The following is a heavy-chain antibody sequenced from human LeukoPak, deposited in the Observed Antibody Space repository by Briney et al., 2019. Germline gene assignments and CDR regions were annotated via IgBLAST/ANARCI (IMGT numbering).Heavy chain of an antibody. J-gene: IGHJ4*02. V-gene: IGHV4-31*11. Sequence: SETLSLTCAVSGGSISSGGYYWSWIRQHPGKGLEWIGNIYYSGSTFYNPSLKSRLTISVDTSKNQFSLKLSSVTAADTAVYYCARYYTDYSNYFGVDYWGQGTLVTVSS. CDR3: ARYYTDYSNYFGVDY. D-gene: IGHD4-4*01. CDR2: IYYSGST. CDR1: GGSISSGGYY.